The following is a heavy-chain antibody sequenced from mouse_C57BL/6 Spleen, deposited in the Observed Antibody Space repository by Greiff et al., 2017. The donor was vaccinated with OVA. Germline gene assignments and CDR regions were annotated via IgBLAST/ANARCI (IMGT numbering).Heavy chain of an antibody. CDR1: GYSITSGYD. Sequence: EVKVVESGPGMVKPSQSLSLTCTVTGYSITSGYDWHWIRHFPGNKLEWMGYISYSGSTNYNPSLKSRISITHDTSKNHFFLRLNSVTTEDTATYYCARDSSGVFAYWGQGTLVTVSA. CDR3: ARDSSGVFAY. J-gene: IGHJ3*01. D-gene: IGHD3-2*02. CDR2: ISYSGST. V-gene: IGHV3-1*01.